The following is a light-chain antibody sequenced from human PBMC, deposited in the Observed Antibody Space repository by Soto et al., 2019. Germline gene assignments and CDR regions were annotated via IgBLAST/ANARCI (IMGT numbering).Light chain of an antibody. J-gene: IGLJ1*01. V-gene: IGLV1-44*01. CDR3: ASWDDSLNGHV. Sequence: QSVLTQPPPASGTPGQRVTVSCSGSSSNWYQQLPGTAPKLLIYSNDQRPSGVPDRFSASKSGTSASLAISGLQSEDEADYYCASWDDSLNGHVFGTGTKVTVL. CDR2: SND. CDR1: SSN.